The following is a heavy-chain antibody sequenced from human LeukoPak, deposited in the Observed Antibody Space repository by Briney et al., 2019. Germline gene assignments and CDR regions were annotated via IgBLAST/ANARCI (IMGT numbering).Heavy chain of an antibody. CDR1: GGTFSSYA. J-gene: IGHJ3*02. D-gene: IGHD6-19*01. V-gene: IGHV1-69*01. Sequence: ASVTVSCTASGGTFSSYAISWVRQAPGQGLEWMGGIIPIFGTANYAQKFQGRVTITADESTSTAYMELSSLRSEDTAVYYCASGGRGSGWTGAFDIWGQGTMVTVSS. CDR2: IIPIFGTA. CDR3: ASGGRGSGWTGAFDI.